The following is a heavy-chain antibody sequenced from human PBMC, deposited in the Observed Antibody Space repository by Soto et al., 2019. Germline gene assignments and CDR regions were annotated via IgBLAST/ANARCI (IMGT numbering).Heavy chain of an antibody. CDR2: IYYSGST. CDR3: ARLGGYCSSTSCYGYYGMDV. Sequence: PSETLSLTCTVSGGSISSYYWSWIRQPPGKGLEWIGYIYYSGSTNYNPSLKSRLTISVDTSKNQFSLKVSSVTVADTAVYYCARLGGYCSSTSCYGYYGMDVWGQGTTVTVSS. D-gene: IGHD2-2*01. CDR1: GGSISSYY. J-gene: IGHJ6*02. V-gene: IGHV4-59*08.